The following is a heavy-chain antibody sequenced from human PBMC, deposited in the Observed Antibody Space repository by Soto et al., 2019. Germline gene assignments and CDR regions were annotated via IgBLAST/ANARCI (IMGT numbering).Heavy chain of an antibody. Sequence: EVQLVESGGGLVQPGGSLRLSCAASGFTFSSYWMSWVRQAPGKGLEWVANRKQDGSEHYYVDSVKGRFTTSRDNAQNAVYVQITGLRAEDAAVYYCAGEPEDEGGYSNCVEYWGQGNLVTVSS. D-gene: IGHD4-4*01. CDR2: RKQDGSEH. V-gene: IGHV3-7*01. CDR1: GFTFSSYW. J-gene: IGHJ4*02. CDR3: AGEPEDEGGYSNCVEY.